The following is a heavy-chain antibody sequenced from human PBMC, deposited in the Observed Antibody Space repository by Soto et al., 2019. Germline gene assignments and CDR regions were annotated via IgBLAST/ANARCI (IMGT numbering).Heavy chain of an antibody. CDR3: ARQMPDYDFDY. CDR1: GGTFSSYA. D-gene: IGHD3-3*01. Sequence: GASVKVSCKASGGTFSSYAISWVRQAPGQGLEWMGWINPNSGGTNYAQKFQGWVTMTRDTSISTAYMELSRLRSDDTAVYYCARQMPDYDFDYWGQGTLVTVSS. V-gene: IGHV1-2*04. CDR2: INPNSGGT. J-gene: IGHJ4*02.